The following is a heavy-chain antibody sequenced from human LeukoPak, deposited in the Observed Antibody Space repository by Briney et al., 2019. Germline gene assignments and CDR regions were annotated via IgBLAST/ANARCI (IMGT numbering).Heavy chain of an antibody. Sequence: ASVKVSCKASGYTFTSYYMHWVRQAPGQGLEWMRIINPSGGSTSYAQKFQGRVTMTRDTSTSTVYMELSSLRSEDTAVYYCARDRIVVVTAMDEPDDAFDIWGQGTMVTVSS. V-gene: IGHV1-46*01. D-gene: IGHD2-21*02. CDR3: ARDRIVVVTAMDEPDDAFDI. CDR1: GYTFTSYY. J-gene: IGHJ3*02. CDR2: INPSGGST.